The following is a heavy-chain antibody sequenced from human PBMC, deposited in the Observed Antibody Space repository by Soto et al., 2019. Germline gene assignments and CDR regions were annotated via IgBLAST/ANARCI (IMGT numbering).Heavy chain of an antibody. J-gene: IGHJ5*02. Sequence: QVQLQQSGPGLVKPSQTLSLTCDISGDSVSSKSAAWNWIRQSPSRGLEWLGRTYYRSKWYNDHAVSVKSRITINPDTSKNQFSLQLKSVTPEDTAVYYCAREVTLYSSLGGCFDPWGHGTLVTVSS. CDR2: TYYRSKWYN. CDR1: GDSVSSKSAA. D-gene: IGHD3-16*01. CDR3: AREVTLYSSLGGCFDP. V-gene: IGHV6-1*01.